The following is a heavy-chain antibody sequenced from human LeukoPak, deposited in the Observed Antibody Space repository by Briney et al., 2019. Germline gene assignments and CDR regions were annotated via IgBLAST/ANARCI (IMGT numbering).Heavy chain of an antibody. D-gene: IGHD7-27*01. V-gene: IGHV4-59*08. CDR2: IYSSGST. CDR1: GGSISNYF. Sequence: SETLSLTCSVSGGSISNYFWTWIRQPPGKGLEWIGYIYSSGSTYYNPSLKSRVTISVDTSKNRFSLKPSTVTAADTAVYYCARRPTGDPKFDYWGQGTLVTVSS. J-gene: IGHJ4*02. CDR3: ARRPTGDPKFDY.